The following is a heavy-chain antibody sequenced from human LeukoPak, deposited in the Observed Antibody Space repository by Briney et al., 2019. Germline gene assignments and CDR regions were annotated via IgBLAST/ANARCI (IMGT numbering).Heavy chain of an antibody. CDR3: AREMMVDTAMALFGY. J-gene: IGHJ4*02. CDR1: GGSISSYY. D-gene: IGHD5-18*01. CDR2: IYYSGST. V-gene: IGHV4-59*01. Sequence: PSETLSLTCTVSGGSISSYYWSWIRQPPGKGLEWIGYIYYSGSTNYNPSLKSRVTISVDTSKNQFSLKLSSVTAADTAVYYCAREMMVDTAMALFGYWGQGTLVTVSS.